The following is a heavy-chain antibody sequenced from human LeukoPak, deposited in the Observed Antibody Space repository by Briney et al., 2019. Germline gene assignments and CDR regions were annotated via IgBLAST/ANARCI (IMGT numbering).Heavy chain of an antibody. CDR3: ARSGIAAAGTNY. V-gene: IGHV3-30-3*01. CDR1: GFIFSDYA. Sequence: GGSLRLSCAASGFIFSDYAVQWVRQAPGKGLEWVALISYDGNKKYYADSVKGRFTISRDNSKNTLYLQMNSLRDEDTAVYYCARSGIAAAGTNYWGQGTLVTVSS. CDR2: ISYDGNKK. J-gene: IGHJ4*02. D-gene: IGHD6-13*01.